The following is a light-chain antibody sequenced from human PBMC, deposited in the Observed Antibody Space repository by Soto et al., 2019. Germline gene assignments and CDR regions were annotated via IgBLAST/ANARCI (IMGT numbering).Light chain of an antibody. CDR3: QQYNSYGT. Sequence: DIPLTQSPSTLSASVGDRVTITCRASQSIGSSLAWYQQKPGKGPKLLIYDASTLESGVPSRFSGSGFGTEFALTISSLQPDDFATFYGQQYNSYGTFGQGTKLEIK. J-gene: IGKJ2*01. CDR1: QSIGSS. CDR2: DAS. V-gene: IGKV1-5*01.